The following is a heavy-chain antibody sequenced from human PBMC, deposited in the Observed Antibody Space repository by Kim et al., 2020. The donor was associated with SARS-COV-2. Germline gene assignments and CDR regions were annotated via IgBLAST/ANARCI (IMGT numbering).Heavy chain of an antibody. CDR3: ARLGDYSFYYYGMDV. J-gene: IGHJ6*02. CDR2: ISSSSSYI. D-gene: IGHD4-17*01. V-gene: IGHV3-21*01. Sequence: GGSLRLSCAASGFTFSSYSMNWVRQAPGKGLEWVSSISSSSSYIYYADSVKGRFTISRDNAKNSLYLQMNRLRAEDTAVYYCARLGDYSFYYYGMDVWGQGTTVTVSS. CDR1: GFTFSSYS.